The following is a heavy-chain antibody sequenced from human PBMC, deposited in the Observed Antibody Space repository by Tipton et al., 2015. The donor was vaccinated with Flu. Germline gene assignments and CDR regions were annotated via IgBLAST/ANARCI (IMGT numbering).Heavy chain of an antibody. D-gene: IGHD3-10*01. J-gene: IGHJ4*02. Sequence: LRLSCAVSGYSISSGGYYWSWIRQHPGKGLEWIGYIYYSGSTYYNPSLKSRVTISVDTSKNQFSLKLSSVTAADTAVYYCAREWGGYRVRGVYDYWGQGTLVTVSS. CDR3: AREWGGYRVRGVYDY. CDR2: IYYSGST. V-gene: IGHV4-31*02. CDR1: GYSISSGGYY.